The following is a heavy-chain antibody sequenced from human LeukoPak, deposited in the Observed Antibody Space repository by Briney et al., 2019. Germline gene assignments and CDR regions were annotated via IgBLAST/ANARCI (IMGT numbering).Heavy chain of an antibody. CDR1: GGSFSGYY. D-gene: IGHD3-9*01. J-gene: IGHJ3*02. CDR2: INHSGST. V-gene: IGHV4-34*01. CDR3: ARDRSLGRYDAFDI. Sequence: SETLSLTCAVYGGSFSGYYWSWIRQPPGKGLEWIGEINHSGSTNYNPSLKSRATISVDTSKNQFSLKLSSVTAADTAVYYCARDRSLGRYDAFDIWGQGTMVTVSS.